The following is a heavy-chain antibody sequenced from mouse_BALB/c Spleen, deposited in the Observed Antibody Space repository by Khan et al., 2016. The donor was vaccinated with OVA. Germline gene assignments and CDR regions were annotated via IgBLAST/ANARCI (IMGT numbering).Heavy chain of an antibody. J-gene: IGHJ2*01. CDR3: AKGLLDF. V-gene: IGHV1-26*01. Sequence: VQLQQSGPELVKPGASVKMSCKASGYTFTDYYMKWVRQSHGKILEWIADINPDNGDTFYNEKFKDKATLSVDKSSSTAYMQLNSLTSEDSAVYVCAKGLLDFWGQGTTLTVSS. CDR2: INPDNGDT. CDR1: GYTFTDYY.